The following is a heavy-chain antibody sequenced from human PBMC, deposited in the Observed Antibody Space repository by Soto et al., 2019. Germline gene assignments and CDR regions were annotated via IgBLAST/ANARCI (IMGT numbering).Heavy chain of an antibody. J-gene: IGHJ4*02. CDR1: GFTFSSYA. D-gene: IGHD3-9*01. Sequence: GGSLRLSCSASGFTFSSYAMHWVRQAPGKGLEYVSAISSNGGRTYYADSVKGRFTISRDNSKNTLYLQMSSLRAEDTAVYYCVKPQLRYFIWNDYWGQGTLVTVSS. V-gene: IGHV3-64D*06. CDR3: VKPQLRYFIWNDY. CDR2: ISSNGGRT.